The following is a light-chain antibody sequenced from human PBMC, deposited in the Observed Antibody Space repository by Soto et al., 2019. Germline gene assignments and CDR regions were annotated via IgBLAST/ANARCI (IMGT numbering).Light chain of an antibody. CDR1: QSVSSN. V-gene: IGKV3-15*01. Sequence: EIVLTQSPATLSVSPGERATLSCRASQSVSSNLAWYQQKPGQAPRLLIYGASTRATGIPAWISGSGSGTEFTLTITSLQSEDFAVYYCQQYNKWRTFGQGTKVDIK. CDR3: QQYNKWRT. CDR2: GAS. J-gene: IGKJ1*01.